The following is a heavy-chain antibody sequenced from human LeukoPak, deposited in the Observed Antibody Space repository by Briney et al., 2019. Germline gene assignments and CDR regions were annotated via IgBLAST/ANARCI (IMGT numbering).Heavy chain of an antibody. Sequence: GSSVKVSCKASGGTFSSYAISWVRQAPGQGLEWMGGIIPISGTANYAQKFQGRVTITADESTSTAYMELSSLRSEDTAVYYCAGSLIFGVVINWFDPWGQGTLVTVSS. J-gene: IGHJ5*02. CDR1: GGTFSSYA. V-gene: IGHV1-69*01. CDR3: AGSLIFGVVINWFDP. D-gene: IGHD3-3*01. CDR2: IIPISGTA.